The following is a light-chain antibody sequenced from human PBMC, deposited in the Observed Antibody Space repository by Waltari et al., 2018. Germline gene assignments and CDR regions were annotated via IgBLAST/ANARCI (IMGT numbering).Light chain of an antibody. CDR1: SSNIGTNY. Sequence: QSVLTQPPSVSGTPGQGVTISCTGSSSNIGTNYVYWYQQLPRTAPNLLIFRNGQRPYGVPDRFSASKSGNTASLAISGLRSEDEADYYCAAWDDGLSGPVFGGGTKLTVL. V-gene: IGLV1-47*01. CDR3: AAWDDGLSGPV. J-gene: IGLJ3*02. CDR2: RNG.